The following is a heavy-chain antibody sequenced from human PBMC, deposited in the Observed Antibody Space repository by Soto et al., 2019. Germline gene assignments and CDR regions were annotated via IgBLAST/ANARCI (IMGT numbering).Heavy chain of an antibody. CDR1: GYSFTSYG. CDR2: ISAYNGNT. CDR3: ERDRRYDSRDFDY. Sequence: VKLGCKASGYSFTSYGISWVRQETGQRREWMGWISAYNGNTNYAQKLQGRVTMTTDTSTSTDYMELRSLRSDDTAVYYCERDRRYDSRDFDYWGQGTLVTVSS. D-gene: IGHD3-22*01. J-gene: IGHJ4*02. V-gene: IGHV1-18*01.